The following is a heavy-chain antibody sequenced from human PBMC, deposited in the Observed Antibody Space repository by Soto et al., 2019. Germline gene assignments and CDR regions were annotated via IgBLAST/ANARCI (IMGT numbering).Heavy chain of an antibody. D-gene: IGHD3-10*01. CDR3: ASSYGSGRYSYQGFAY. V-gene: IGHV1-69*12. Sequence: QVQLVQSGAEVKKPGSSVKVSCKASGGTLSSYAISWVRQAPGQGLEWMGGIMPIFGTADYAQKFQDRVTITADESTSTAYMERSSLTSEDTTVYYCASSYGSGRYSYQGFAYWGQGTLVTVSS. CDR2: IMPIFGTA. J-gene: IGHJ4*02. CDR1: GGTLSSYA.